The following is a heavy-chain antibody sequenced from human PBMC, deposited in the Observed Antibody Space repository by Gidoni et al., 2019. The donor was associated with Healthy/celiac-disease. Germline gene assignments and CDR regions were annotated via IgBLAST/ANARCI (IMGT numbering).Heavy chain of an antibody. CDR2: IDTSGST. D-gene: IGHD6-13*01. CDR3: ARWSRVVGSSSYYYGMDV. CDR1: GASISSYY. J-gene: IGHJ6*02. V-gene: IGHV4-4*07. Sequence: QLQLQESGPGLVKPSETLSLTCTVSGASISSYYWSWIRQPAGKGLEWIGRIDTSGSTNYNPSLKSRVAMSVDTSKNQFSLKLSSVTAADTAVYDCARWSRVVGSSSYYYGMDVWGQGTTVTVSS.